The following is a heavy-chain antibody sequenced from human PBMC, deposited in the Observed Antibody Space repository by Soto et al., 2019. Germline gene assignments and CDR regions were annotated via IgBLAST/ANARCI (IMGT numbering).Heavy chain of an antibody. CDR1: GFTFSSYA. CDR3: AKGVLWFGELLGSYFDY. D-gene: IGHD3-10*01. Sequence: EVQLLESGGGLVQPGGSLRLSCAASGFTFSSYAMSWVRQAPGKGLEWVSAISGSGGSTYYADSVKGRFTISRDNSKNTLYLQMNSLRAEDTGVYYCAKGVLWFGELLGSYFDYWGQGTLVTVSS. CDR2: ISGSGGST. J-gene: IGHJ4*02. V-gene: IGHV3-23*01.